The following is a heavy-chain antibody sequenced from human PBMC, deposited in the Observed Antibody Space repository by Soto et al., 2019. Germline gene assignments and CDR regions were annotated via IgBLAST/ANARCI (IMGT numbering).Heavy chain of an antibody. J-gene: IGHJ4*02. CDR2: ITGSGDST. Sequence: GGSLRLSCAASGFTFRSYAVSWVRQAPGKGLEWVSVITGSGDSTYYADSVKGRFTISRDNSKNTLYLQMNSLRAEDTAVYYCAKGYGYYYDSSGYWIFDYWGQGTLVTVSS. CDR3: AKGYGYYYDSSGYWIFDY. CDR1: GFTFRSYA. D-gene: IGHD3-22*01. V-gene: IGHV3-23*01.